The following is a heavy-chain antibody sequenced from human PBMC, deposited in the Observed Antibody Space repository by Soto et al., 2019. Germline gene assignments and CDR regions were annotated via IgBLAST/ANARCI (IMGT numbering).Heavy chain of an antibody. Sequence: QVQLVESGGGVVQPGRSLRLSCAASGFTFSSYGMHWVRQAPGKGLEWVAVISYDGSNKYYADSVKGRFTISRDNSKNTLYLQMNSLRAEDTAVYYCAKDRRSIAVAGLVNDWGQGTLVTVSS. D-gene: IGHD6-19*01. CDR1: GFTFSSYG. V-gene: IGHV3-30*18. CDR3: AKDRRSIAVAGLVND. CDR2: ISYDGSNK. J-gene: IGHJ4*02.